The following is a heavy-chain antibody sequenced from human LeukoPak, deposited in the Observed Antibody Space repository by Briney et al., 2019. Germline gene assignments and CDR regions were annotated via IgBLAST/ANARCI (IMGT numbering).Heavy chain of an antibody. CDR1: GDSISSGSYY. Sequence: SETLSLTCTVSGDSISSGSYYWGWIRQPPGKGLEWIGSIYYSGSTYYNPSLKSRVTISVDTSKNQFSLKLSSVTAADTAVYYCARHVIYCSGGSCYRSYYYGMDVWGQGTTVTVSS. D-gene: IGHD2-15*01. V-gene: IGHV4-39*01. CDR3: ARHVIYCSGGSCYRSYYYGMDV. CDR2: IYYSGST. J-gene: IGHJ6*02.